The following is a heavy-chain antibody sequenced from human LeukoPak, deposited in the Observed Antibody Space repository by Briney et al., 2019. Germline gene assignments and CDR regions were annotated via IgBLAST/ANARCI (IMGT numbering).Heavy chain of an antibody. J-gene: IGHJ4*02. CDR1: GYSISSGYY. D-gene: IGHD1-7*01. CDR2: IYHSGST. Sequence: PSETLSLTCAVSGYSISSGYYWGWIRQPPGKGLEWIGSIYHSGSTYYNPSLKSRVTISVDTSKNQFSLKLSSVTAADTAVHYCARGGTTDYWGQGTLVTVSS. CDR3: ARGGTTDY. V-gene: IGHV4-38-2*01.